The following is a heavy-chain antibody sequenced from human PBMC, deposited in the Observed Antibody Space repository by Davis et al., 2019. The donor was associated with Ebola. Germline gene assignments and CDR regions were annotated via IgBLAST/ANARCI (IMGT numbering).Heavy chain of an antibody. Sequence: PGGSLRLSCIDSGFTFGSYWMHWVRQDPGEGLVWVARITGDGSSTAYADSVKGRFTISRDNAKKPLYLQMDILRTDDTGVYYCAREGSGLYFDYWGQGALVTVSS. J-gene: IGHJ4*02. CDR1: GFTFGSYW. V-gene: IGHV3-74*03. CDR2: ITGDGSST. CDR3: AREGSGLYFDY. D-gene: IGHD3-10*01.